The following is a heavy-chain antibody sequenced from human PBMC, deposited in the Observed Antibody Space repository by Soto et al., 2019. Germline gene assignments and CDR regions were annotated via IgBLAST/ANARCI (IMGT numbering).Heavy chain of an antibody. D-gene: IGHD2-15*01. Sequence: EVQLVESGGGLVQPGGSQRLSCAASGFTFSTYWMHWVRQAPGKGLVWVSRINSDGSSTSSADSVKGRFTISRDNAKKTLYLQMNGLRAEDTAMYYCARVRCSGGSCRDAYDIWGQGTMVTVSS. CDR2: INSDGSST. V-gene: IGHV3-74*01. CDR1: GFTFSTYW. CDR3: ARVRCSGGSCRDAYDI. J-gene: IGHJ3*02.